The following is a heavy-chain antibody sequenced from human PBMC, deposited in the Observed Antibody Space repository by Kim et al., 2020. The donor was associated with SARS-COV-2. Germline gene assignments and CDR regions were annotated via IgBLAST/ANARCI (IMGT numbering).Heavy chain of an antibody. CDR3: ARKHQLLLFDY. V-gene: IGHV1-18*01. Sequence: NYAQKLQGRVTMTTDTSTSTAYMELRSLRSDDTALYYCARKHQLLLFDYWGQGTLVTVSS. D-gene: IGHD2-2*01. J-gene: IGHJ4*02.